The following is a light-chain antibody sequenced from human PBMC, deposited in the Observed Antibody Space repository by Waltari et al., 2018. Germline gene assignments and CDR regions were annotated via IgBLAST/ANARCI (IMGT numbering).Light chain of an antibody. CDR3: QQLIHYLWT. CDR1: QGISSY. CDR2: SAS. J-gene: IGKJ1*01. Sequence: DLQLTQSPSFLSASVGDRVTITCRASQGISSYLAWYQQKPGKAPELLIYSASTLQSGVPSRFSASGSGTEFTLTISSLQPEDFATYHCQQLIHYLWTFGQGTKVEI. V-gene: IGKV1-9*01.